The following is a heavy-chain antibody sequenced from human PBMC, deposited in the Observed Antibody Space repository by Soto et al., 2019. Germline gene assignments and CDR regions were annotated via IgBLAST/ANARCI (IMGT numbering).Heavy chain of an antibody. CDR2: IYYSGST. V-gene: IGHV4-31*03. Sequence: QVQLQESGPGLVKPSQTLSLTCTVSGGSISIGGYYWNWIRQHPGKGLECIGYIYYSGSTYYNPSLKSRVNISVDTSKNQFSLRLTSVTAADTAVYYCARERSSYGMDVWGQGTTVTVSS. D-gene: IGHD1-1*01. J-gene: IGHJ6*02. CDR1: GGSISIGGYY. CDR3: ARERSSYGMDV.